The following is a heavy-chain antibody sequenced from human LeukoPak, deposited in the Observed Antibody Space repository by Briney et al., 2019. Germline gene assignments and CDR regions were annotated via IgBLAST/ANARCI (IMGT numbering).Heavy chain of an antibody. CDR1: GYSFISYW. Sequence: GAALQISCRGAGYSFISYWIGWGRQMPGKGREGRGIIYHGDSDTRYSPSFKGQVTISADKSNSNGSLKWSSLKAADTAVYYCARIYFIVGYYYYRIDVWGQGTTVTVSS. J-gene: IGHJ6*02. D-gene: IGHD3-16*02. CDR2: IYHGDSDT. V-gene: IGHV5-51*01. CDR3: ARIYFIVGYYYYRIDV.